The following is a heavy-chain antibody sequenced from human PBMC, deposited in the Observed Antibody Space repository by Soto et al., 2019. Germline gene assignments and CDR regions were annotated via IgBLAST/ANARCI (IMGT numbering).Heavy chain of an antibody. CDR2: ISSSSTNT. CDR1: GFAFSNYS. J-gene: IGHJ4*02. V-gene: IGHV3-48*01. CDR3: AKVHPRIAAAGPFDY. D-gene: IGHD6-13*01. Sequence: PGGSLRLSCAGSGFAFSNYSMNWVRQAPGKGLEWVSFISSSSTNTYYAASVKGRFTISRDNSKNTLYLQMNSLRAEDTAVYYCAKVHPRIAAAGPFDYWGQGTLVTVSS.